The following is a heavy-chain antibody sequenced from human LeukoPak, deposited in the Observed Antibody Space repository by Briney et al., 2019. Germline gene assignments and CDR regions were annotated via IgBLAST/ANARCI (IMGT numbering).Heavy chain of an antibody. D-gene: IGHD5-12*01. CDR2: IHPGDSDT. J-gene: IGHJ4*02. CDR3: ARHYTYSGYVWIGY. Sequence: GESLKISCKCSGYNFSRHWIGWVRQMPGKGLEWMGIIHPGDSDTRYSPSFQGQVTISADKSISTAYLQWSSLKASDTAMYYCARHYTYSGYVWIGYWGQGTLVTVSS. V-gene: IGHV5-51*01. CDR1: GYNFSRHW.